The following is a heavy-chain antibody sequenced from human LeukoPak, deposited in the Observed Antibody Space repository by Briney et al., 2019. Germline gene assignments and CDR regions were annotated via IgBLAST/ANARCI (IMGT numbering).Heavy chain of an antibody. CDR1: GGTFSSYA. V-gene: IGHV1-69*06. J-gene: IGHJ4*01. Sequence: SVRVSCKASGGTFSSYAISWVRQAPGQGLEWMGGIIPIFGTANYAQKFQGRVTITADKSTSTAYMELSSLRSEDTAVYYCPRADYYDSSGYFHWGHGTLVTVSS. CDR3: PRADYYDSSGYFH. D-gene: IGHD3-22*01. CDR2: IIPIFGTA.